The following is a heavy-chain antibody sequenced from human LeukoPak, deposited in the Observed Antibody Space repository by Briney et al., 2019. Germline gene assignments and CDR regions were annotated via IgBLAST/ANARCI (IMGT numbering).Heavy chain of an antibody. CDR3: ARGPYRGNYYDILTGYYYFDY. V-gene: IGHV3-48*01. J-gene: IGHJ4*02. Sequence: QPGGSLRLSCAASGFTFSSYAMSWVRQAPGKGLEWVSYISSSSSTIYYADSVKGRFTISRDNAKNSLYLQMNSLRAEDTAVYYCARGPYRGNYYDILTGYYYFDYWGQGTLVTVSS. CDR1: GFTFSSYA. D-gene: IGHD3-9*01. CDR2: ISSSSSTI.